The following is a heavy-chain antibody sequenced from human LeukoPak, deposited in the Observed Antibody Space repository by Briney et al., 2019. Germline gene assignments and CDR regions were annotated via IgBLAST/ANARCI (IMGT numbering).Heavy chain of an antibody. CDR1: GGSITSYY. V-gene: IGHV4-59*01. CDR2: IYYSGST. Sequence: PSETLSLTCSVSGGSITSYYWSWIRQSPGKGLEWIGYIYYSGSTNYNPSLKSRVTISVGTSKNQFSLKLSSVTAADTAVYYCARVSSRPGAYGDHFDYWGQGTLVTVSS. J-gene: IGHJ4*02. D-gene: IGHD4-17*01. CDR3: ARVSSRPGAYGDHFDY.